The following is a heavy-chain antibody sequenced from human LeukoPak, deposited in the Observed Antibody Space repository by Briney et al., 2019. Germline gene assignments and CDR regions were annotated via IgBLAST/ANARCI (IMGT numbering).Heavy chain of an antibody. CDR3: AKESWGSGWHYYYYYGMDV. Sequence: GGSLRLSCAASGFTFSSYAMSWVRQAPGKGLEWVSAISGSGGSTYYADSVKGRFTISRDNSKNTLYLQMNSLRAEDTAVYYCAKESWGSGWHYYYYYGMDVWGQGTTVTVSS. D-gene: IGHD6-19*01. CDR2: ISGSGGST. CDR1: GFTFSSYA. V-gene: IGHV3-23*01. J-gene: IGHJ6*02.